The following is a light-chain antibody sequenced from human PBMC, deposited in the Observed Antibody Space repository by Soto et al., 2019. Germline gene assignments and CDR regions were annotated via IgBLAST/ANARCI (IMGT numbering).Light chain of an antibody. CDR1: QSVGGVY. CDR3: QQYGTSPYT. V-gene: IGKV3-20*01. Sequence: EIVLTQSPGTLSLSPGERATLSCRASQSVGGVYLAWYQHRPGQAPSLLIYGASPKATGIPNKFSGSGSGTDFTLTINRLEPEDFAVYYCQQYGTSPYTFGQGPKLEIK. J-gene: IGKJ2*01. CDR2: GAS.